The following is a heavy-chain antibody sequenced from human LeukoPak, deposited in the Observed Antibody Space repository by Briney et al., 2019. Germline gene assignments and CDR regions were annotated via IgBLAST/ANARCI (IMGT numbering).Heavy chain of an antibody. V-gene: IGHV4-34*01. J-gene: IGHJ4*02. CDR2: INYSGSA. D-gene: IGHD1-26*01. CDR3: ASSRYLSAVGPSFDC. CDR1: GGSYSGYY. Sequence: SETLSLTCAVYGGSYSGYYWSWIRQPPGKGREWLGEINYSGSAHYNPSLKSRVTISVDTSKNQFSLKLSSVTAADTAVYYCASSRYLSAVGPSFDCWGQGTLVTVSS.